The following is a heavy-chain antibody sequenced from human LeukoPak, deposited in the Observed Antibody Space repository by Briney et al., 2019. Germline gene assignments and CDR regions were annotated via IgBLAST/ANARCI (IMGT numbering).Heavy chain of an antibody. CDR2: ISSSSSTI. J-gene: IGHJ4*02. V-gene: IGHV3-48*01. D-gene: IGHD1-26*01. CDR3: ARGLSLFPYYFDY. Sequence: GGSLRLSCAASGLTFSRYSMNWVRQAPGKGLEWVSYISSSSSTIYYADSVKGRFTISRDNAKNSLHLQMNSLRAEDTAVYYCARGLSLFPYYFDYWGQGTLVTVSS. CDR1: GLTFSRYS.